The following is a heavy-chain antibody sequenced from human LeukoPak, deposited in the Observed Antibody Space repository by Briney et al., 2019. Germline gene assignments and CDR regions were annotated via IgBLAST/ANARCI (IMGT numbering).Heavy chain of an antibody. CDR2: IGSSSSHI. D-gene: IGHD3/OR15-3a*01. CDR3: AKGTAYYSLGP. CDR1: GFTFSIYN. J-gene: IGHJ5*02. Sequence: GGSLRLSCAASGFTFSIYNMNWVRQAPGKGLEWVSSIGSSSSHIYYADSVKGRVTVSRDSADNSLYLQMTSLRVEDTAMYYCAKGTAYYSLGPWGQGTLATVSS. V-gene: IGHV3-21*04.